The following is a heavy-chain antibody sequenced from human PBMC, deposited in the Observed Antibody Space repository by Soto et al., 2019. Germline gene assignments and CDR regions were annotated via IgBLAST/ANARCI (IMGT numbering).Heavy chain of an antibody. Sequence: HSQTLSLTCAISGDSVSSNTASWNWIRQSPSRGLEWLGRTYFRSKWYNDYAVSVKSRIIINPDTSNNQFSLQLNSVTPEETAVYFCAKGDNLGPKTGYAFDPWGQGIMVTVSS. J-gene: IGHJ5*02. CDR1: GDSVSSNTAS. D-gene: IGHD5-12*01. CDR2: TYFRSKWYN. V-gene: IGHV6-1*01. CDR3: AKGDNLGPKTGYAFDP.